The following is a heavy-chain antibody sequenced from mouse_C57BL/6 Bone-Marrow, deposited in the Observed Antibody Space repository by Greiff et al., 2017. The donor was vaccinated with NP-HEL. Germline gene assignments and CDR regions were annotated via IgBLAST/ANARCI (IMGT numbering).Heavy chain of an antibody. V-gene: IGHV1-82*01. Sequence: VQLQQSGPELVKPGASVKISCKASGYAFSSSWMNWVKQRPGKGLEWIGRIYPGDGDTNYNGKFKGKATLTADKSSSTAYMQLSSLTSEDSAVYFCASLWPPDYWGQGTTLTVSS. CDR3: ASLWPPDY. CDR2: IYPGDGDT. J-gene: IGHJ2*01. D-gene: IGHD1-1*02. CDR1: GYAFSSSW.